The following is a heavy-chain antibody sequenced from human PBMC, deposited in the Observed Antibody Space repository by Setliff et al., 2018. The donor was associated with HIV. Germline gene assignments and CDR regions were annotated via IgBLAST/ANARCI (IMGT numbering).Heavy chain of an antibody. V-gene: IGHV5-51*01. Sequence: GESLTLSCRGSGYTFTNYWIGWVRQMPGRGLEWMGIIYPGDSDTRYSPSFEGQVTMSADKSINTAYLQWNSLKASDTAMYYCARQPTDTSGYNNWFDSWGQGTLVTVS. D-gene: IGHD3-3*01. CDR1: GYTFTNYW. J-gene: IGHJ5*01. CDR2: IYPGDSDT. CDR3: ARQPTDTSGYNNWFDS.